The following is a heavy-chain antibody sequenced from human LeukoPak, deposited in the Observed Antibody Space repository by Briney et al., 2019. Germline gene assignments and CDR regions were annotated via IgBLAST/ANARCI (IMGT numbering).Heavy chain of an antibody. CDR2: MNPNSGNT. CDR3: ARARIAAAGTHRVGPQYYFDY. D-gene: IGHD6-13*01. Sequence: ASVKVSCKASGYTFTSYDNNWVRQATGQGLEWMGWMNPNSGNTGYAQKFQGRVTLTRNTSISTAYMELSSLRSEDTAVYYCARARIAAAGTHRVGPQYYFDYWGQGTLVTVSS. CDR1: GYTFTSYD. J-gene: IGHJ4*02. V-gene: IGHV1-8*01.